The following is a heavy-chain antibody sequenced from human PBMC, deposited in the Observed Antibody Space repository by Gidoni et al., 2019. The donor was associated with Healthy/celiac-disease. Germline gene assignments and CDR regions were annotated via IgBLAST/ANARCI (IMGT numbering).Heavy chain of an antibody. CDR2: INPSGGST. Sequence: QVQLMQSGAEVKKPGASVKVSCKASGYTFTSYYMHWVRQAPGQGLEWMGIINPSGGSTSYAQKFQGRVTMTRDTSTSTVYMELSSLRSEDTAVYYCARDLSYYDILTGYYDYWGQGTLVTVSS. V-gene: IGHV1-46*01. J-gene: IGHJ4*02. CDR1: GYTFTSYY. D-gene: IGHD3-9*01. CDR3: ARDLSYYDILTGYYDY.